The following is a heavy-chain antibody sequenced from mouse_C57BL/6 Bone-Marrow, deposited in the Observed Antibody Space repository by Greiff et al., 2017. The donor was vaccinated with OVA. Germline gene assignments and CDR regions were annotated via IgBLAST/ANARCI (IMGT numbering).Heavy chain of an antibody. J-gene: IGHJ1*03. CDR2: IYWDDDK. CDR3: ARRGGYHVYWYFDV. V-gene: IGHV8-12*01. Sequence: QVQLKECGPGILQSSQTLSLTCSFSGFSLSTSGMGVSWIRQPSGKGLEWLAHIYWDDDKRSNPSLKSLLAISKDTSRNPVFLKITSVDTADTATYCCARRGGYHVYWYFDVWGTGTTVTVSS. D-gene: IGHD2-2*01. CDR1: GFSLSTSGMG.